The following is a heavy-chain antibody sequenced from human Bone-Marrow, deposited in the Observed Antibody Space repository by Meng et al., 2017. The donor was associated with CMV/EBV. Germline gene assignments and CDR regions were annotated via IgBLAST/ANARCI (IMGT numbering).Heavy chain of an antibody. D-gene: IGHD6-13*01. V-gene: IGHV3-21*01. CDR1: GFTFSSYS. CDR2: ISSSSSYI. Sequence: GESLKISCAASGFTFSSYSMNWVRQAPGKGLEWVSSISSSSSYIYYADSVKGRFTISRDNAKYSLYLQMNSLRAEDTAVYYCARGRQLVQYVWLDPWGQGTLVTVSS. CDR3: ARGRQLVQYVWLDP. J-gene: IGHJ5*02.